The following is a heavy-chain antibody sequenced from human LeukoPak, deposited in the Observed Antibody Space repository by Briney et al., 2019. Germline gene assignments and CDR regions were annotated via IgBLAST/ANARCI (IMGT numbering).Heavy chain of an antibody. Sequence: SDTLSLTCTVSGGSISSYYWSWIRQPPGKGLEWIGYIYYSGSTNYNPSLKSRVTISVDTSKNQFSLKLSSVTAADTAVYYCARGQNWFDPWGQGTLVTVSS. J-gene: IGHJ5*02. V-gene: IGHV4-59*07. CDR2: IYYSGST. CDR1: GGSISSYY. CDR3: ARGQNWFDP.